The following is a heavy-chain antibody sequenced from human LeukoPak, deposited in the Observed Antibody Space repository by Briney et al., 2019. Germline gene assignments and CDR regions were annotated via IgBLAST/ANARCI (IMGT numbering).Heavy chain of an antibody. V-gene: IGHV3-7*01. D-gene: IGHD1-14*01. CDR1: GFSFSNYW. CDR3: ARGGVRRGYYDY. J-gene: IGHJ4*02. CDR2: INEDGSEK. Sequence: GGSLRLSCAASGFSFSNYWMKWVRQDPGKGLEWVANINEDGSEKYYVDSVRGRFTISRDNAKNSLYLQMNSLRAEDTAVYYCARGGVRRGYYDYWGQGTLVTVSS.